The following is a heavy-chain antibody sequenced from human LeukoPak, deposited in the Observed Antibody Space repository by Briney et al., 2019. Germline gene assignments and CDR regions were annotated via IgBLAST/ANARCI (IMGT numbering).Heavy chain of an antibody. CDR3: ARKGGHFEY. Sequence: SGTLSLTCTFSRDSINYYYWSCIRQSPGKGLEWICYVFYNVSAKYNPSLQSRVTLSVDMSKNQISLKVSSVTAANTAIYYCARKGGHFEYWGQGTLVTVSS. J-gene: IGHJ4*02. D-gene: IGHD2-15*01. V-gene: IGHV4-59*01. CDR2: VFYNVSA. CDR1: RDSINYYY.